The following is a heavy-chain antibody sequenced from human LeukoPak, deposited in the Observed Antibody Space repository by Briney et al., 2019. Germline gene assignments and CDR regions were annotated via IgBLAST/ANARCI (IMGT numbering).Heavy chain of an antibody. CDR1: AFTFSSYA. CDR2: ISGSGGRT. Sequence: GGSLRLSCAASAFTFSSYAMSWVRQAPGKGLEWVSGISGSGGRTWYADSAKGRFTISGDNAKNTLYLQMNSLRAEDTAIYYCAKGTDVASASSFDCWGQGTLVTVSS. V-gene: IGHV3-23*01. J-gene: IGHJ4*02. CDR3: AKGTDVASASSFDC. D-gene: IGHD5-12*01.